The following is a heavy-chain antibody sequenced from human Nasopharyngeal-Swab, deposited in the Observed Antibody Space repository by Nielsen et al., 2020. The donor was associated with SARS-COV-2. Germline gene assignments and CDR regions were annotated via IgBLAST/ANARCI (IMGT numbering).Heavy chain of an antibody. D-gene: IGHD5-12*01. CDR3: ARVVATIFNYYYYGMDV. CDR2: INPNSGGT. J-gene: IGHJ6*02. Sequence: APVKVSCKASGYTFTGYYMHWVRQAPGQGLEWMGWINPNSGGTNYAQKFQGRVTMTRDTSISTAYMELSRLRSDDTAVYYCARVVATIFNYYYYGMDVWGQGTLVTVSS. CDR1: GYTFTGYY. V-gene: IGHV1-2*02.